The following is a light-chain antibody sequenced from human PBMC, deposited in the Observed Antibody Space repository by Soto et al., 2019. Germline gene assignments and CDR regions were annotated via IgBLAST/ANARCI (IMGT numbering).Light chain of an antibody. CDR3: QHYYSIPWT. Sequence: DIVMTQSPDSLAVSLGERAAFNCKSSQSVLSTSNNKNYLGWYQQKSGQPPKLLIYWASTRESGVPDRFSGSGSGTDFTLTISILQAEDVATYYCQHYYSIPWTFGQGTRVEIK. V-gene: IGKV4-1*01. J-gene: IGKJ1*01. CDR2: WAS. CDR1: QSVLSTSNNKNY.